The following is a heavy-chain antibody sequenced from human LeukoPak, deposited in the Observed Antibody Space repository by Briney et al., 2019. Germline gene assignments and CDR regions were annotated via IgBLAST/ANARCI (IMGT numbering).Heavy chain of an antibody. D-gene: IGHD2-15*01. CDR3: ARHSGDRNDAFDI. V-gene: IGHV4-59*08. CDR1: GGSISSYY. Sequence: SETLSLTCTVSGGSISSYYWSWIRQPPGKGLEWIGYIYYSGSTNYNPPLKSRVTISVDTSKNQFSLKLSSVTAADTAVYYCARHSGDRNDAFDIWGQGTMVTVSS. J-gene: IGHJ3*02. CDR2: IYYSGST.